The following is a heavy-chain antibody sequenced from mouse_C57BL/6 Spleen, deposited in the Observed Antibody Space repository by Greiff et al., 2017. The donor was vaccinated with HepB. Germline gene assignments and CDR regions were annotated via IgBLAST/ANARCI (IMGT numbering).Heavy chain of an antibody. J-gene: IGHJ2*01. V-gene: IGHV1-15*01. CDR3: TRGPLDY. Sequence: QVQLQQPGAELVRPGASVTLSCKASGYTFTDYEMHWVKQTPVHGLEWIGAIDPETGGTAYNQKFKGKAILTADKSSSTAYMELRSLTSEDSAVYYCTRGPLDYWGQGTTLTVSS. CDR2: IDPETGGT. CDR1: GYTFTDYE.